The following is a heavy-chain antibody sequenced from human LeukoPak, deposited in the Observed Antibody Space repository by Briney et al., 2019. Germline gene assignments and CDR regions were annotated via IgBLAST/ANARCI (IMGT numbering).Heavy chain of an antibody. D-gene: IGHD3-22*01. V-gene: IGHV5-51*01. Sequence: GESLKISCKGSGYSFTSYWIGWVRQMPGKGLEWMGIIYPGDSDTRYSPSFQGQVTISADKSISTAYLQWSSLKASDTAMYFCASQAHYDSSGYYYVNWGQGTLVTVSS. CDR2: IYPGDSDT. J-gene: IGHJ4*02. CDR1: GYSFTSYW. CDR3: ASQAHYDSSGYYYVN.